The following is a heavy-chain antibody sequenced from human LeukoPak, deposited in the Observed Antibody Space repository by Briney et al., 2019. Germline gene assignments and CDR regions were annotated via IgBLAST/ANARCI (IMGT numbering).Heavy chain of an antibody. J-gene: IGHJ3*02. CDR2: IRYDGSNE. D-gene: IGHD2-2*01. Sequence: PGGSLRLSCAASGFTFSDYGMHWVRQAPGEGLEWVAFIRYDGSNEYYADSVKGRFTISRDNSKNTLYLQMNSLRAEDTAVYYCANRDIVVIPAAHDAFDIWGQGTMVTVSS. CDR1: GFTFSDYG. V-gene: IGHV3-30*02. CDR3: ANRDIVVIPAAHDAFDI.